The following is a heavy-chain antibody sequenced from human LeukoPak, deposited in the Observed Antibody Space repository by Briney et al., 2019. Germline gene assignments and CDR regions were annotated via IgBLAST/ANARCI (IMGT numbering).Heavy chain of an antibody. D-gene: IGHD6-6*01. Sequence: GGSLRLSCAASGFTFSSYGMHWIRQAPGKGLECVAVIWYDGSNKYYADSVKGRFTISRDNSKNTLYLQMNSLRAEDTAVYYCARDGSGYSSSVYFDYWGQGTLVTVSS. CDR3: ARDGSGYSSSVYFDY. CDR1: GFTFSSYG. CDR2: IWYDGSNK. J-gene: IGHJ4*02. V-gene: IGHV3-33*01.